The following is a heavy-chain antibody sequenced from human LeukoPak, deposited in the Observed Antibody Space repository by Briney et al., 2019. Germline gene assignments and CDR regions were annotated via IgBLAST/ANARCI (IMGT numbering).Heavy chain of an antibody. V-gene: IGHV4-59*01. D-gene: IGHD3-9*01. Sequence: SETLSLTCSVSGASITSYFVSWLRQSPGKGLDWIGYISNNGTTNYNPSLKSRVTISVDTSKRQFSLRLSSVSAADTAIYYCARDISARRGNWFDPWGQGILVTVSS. J-gene: IGHJ5*02. CDR3: ARDISARRGNWFDP. CDR1: GASITSYF. CDR2: ISNNGTT.